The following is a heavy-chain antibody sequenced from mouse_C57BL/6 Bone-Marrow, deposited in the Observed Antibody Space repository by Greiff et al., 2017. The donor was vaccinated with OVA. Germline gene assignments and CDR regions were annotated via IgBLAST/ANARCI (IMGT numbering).Heavy chain of an antibody. D-gene: IGHD1-1*01. J-gene: IGHJ4*01. V-gene: IGHV1-64*01. CDR1: GYTFTSYW. Sequence: VQLQQPGAELVKPGASVKLSCKASGYTFTSYWMHWVKQRPGQGLEWIGMIHPNSGSTNYNEKFKSKATLPVDQSSSTAYMQLSSLTSEDSAVYNCARYYGSSDWDGYYAMDYWGQGTSVTVSS. CDR2: IHPNSGST. CDR3: ARYYGSSDWDGYYAMDY.